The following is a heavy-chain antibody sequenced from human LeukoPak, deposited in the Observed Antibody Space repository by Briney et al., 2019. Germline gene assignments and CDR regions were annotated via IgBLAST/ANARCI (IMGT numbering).Heavy chain of an antibody. V-gene: IGHV4-4*07. D-gene: IGHD2-2*01. CDR3: ARDSLMGYCSSTSCLVLAFDI. Sequence: KPSETLSLTCTVSGGSISSYYWSWIRQPAGKGLEWIGRIYTSGSTNYNPSLKSRVTMSVDTSKNQFSLKLSSVTAADTAVYYCARDSLMGYCSSTSCLVLAFDIWGQGTMVTVSS. CDR1: GGSISSYY. J-gene: IGHJ3*02. CDR2: IYTSGST.